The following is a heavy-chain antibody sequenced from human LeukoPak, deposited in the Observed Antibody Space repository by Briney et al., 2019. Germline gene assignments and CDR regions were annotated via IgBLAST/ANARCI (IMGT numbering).Heavy chain of an antibody. Sequence: ASVKVSCKASGYSFTSHYMHWVRQAPGQGLEWMGLIDPSGSSTLYAQKFQGRVTITADESTSTAYMELSSLRSEDTAVYYCARSIAVAGTLGYWGQGTLVTVSS. J-gene: IGHJ4*02. CDR2: IDPSGSST. V-gene: IGHV1-46*01. D-gene: IGHD6-19*01. CDR3: ARSIAVAGTLGY. CDR1: GYSFTSHY.